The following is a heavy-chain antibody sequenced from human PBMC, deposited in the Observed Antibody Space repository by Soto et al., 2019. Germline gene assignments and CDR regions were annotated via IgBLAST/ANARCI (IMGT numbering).Heavy chain of an antibody. V-gene: IGHV3-21*01. Sequence: GGSLRLSCAASGFTFSSYSMNWVRQAPGKGLEWVSSISSSSSYIYYADSVKGRFTISRDNAKNSLYLQMNSLRAEDTAVYYCARRRGIAAAVDYWGQGTLVTVSS. CDR3: ARRRGIAAAVDY. CDR1: GFTFSSYS. J-gene: IGHJ4*02. D-gene: IGHD6-13*01. CDR2: ISSSSSYI.